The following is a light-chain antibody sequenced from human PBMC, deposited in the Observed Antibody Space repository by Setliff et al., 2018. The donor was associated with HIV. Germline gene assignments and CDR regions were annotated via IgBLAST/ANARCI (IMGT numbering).Light chain of an antibody. CDR1: SSDVGGYSY. Sequence: QSALTQPASVSGSPGQSITISCTGTSSDVGGYSYVSWYQQHPGKAPKLIIYEVRNRPSGVSNRFSGSKSGNTASLTISGLQAEDEADYYCSSYASSNTLPFGTGTRSPS. CDR3: SSYASSNTLP. V-gene: IGLV2-14*01. CDR2: EVR. J-gene: IGLJ1*01.